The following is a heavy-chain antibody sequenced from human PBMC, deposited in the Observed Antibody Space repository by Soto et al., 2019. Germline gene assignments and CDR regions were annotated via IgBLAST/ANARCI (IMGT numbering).Heavy chain of an antibody. V-gene: IGHV3-13*05. CDR1: GFTFRYYD. CDR3: ARTDRDFYGLDV. Sequence: EVQLVESGGGLVQPGGSLRLSCEASGFTFRYYDMHWVRQGTGKGLEWVSGISAAGYPDYADSVERRFTISREIAQSSFFLPLNRLRVGDTAVYYCARTDRDFYGLDVLGQGTTVIVSS. J-gene: IGHJ6*02. CDR2: ISAAGYP.